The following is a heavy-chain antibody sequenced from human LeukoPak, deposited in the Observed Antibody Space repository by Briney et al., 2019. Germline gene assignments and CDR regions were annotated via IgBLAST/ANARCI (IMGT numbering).Heavy chain of an antibody. CDR3: ARVGDVGVPGFQH. D-gene: IGHD1-26*01. J-gene: IGHJ1*01. V-gene: IGHV1-2*02. CDR1: GYTFTGYY. Sequence: ASVKVSCKTSGYTFTGYYLHWVRQAPRQGPEWMGWINANSGDTYYVQKLKGRITMTRDTSINTAYMELNRLISDDTAVHYYARVGDVGVPGFQHWGRGALVTASS. CDR2: INANSGDT.